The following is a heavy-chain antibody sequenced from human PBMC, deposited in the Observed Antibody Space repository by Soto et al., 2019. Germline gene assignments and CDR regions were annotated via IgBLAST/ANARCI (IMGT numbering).Heavy chain of an antibody. CDR3: ARRGSISSAHHFDH. J-gene: IGHJ4*02. CDR1: GFTFSGYN. V-gene: IGHV3-11*01. D-gene: IGHD6-6*01. Sequence: QVQLVKSGGGLVNPGGSLRLSCAASGFTFSGYNMSWIRQAPGKGLEWVSYITSSGSNTFDAESVKGRFTISRDNTMNLLYLQMNSLSAEDTAVYYCARRGSISSAHHFDHWGQGTPVTVSS. CDR2: ITSSGSNT.